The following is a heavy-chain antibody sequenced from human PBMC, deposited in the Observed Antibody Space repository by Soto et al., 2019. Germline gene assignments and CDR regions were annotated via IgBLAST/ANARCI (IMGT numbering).Heavy chain of an antibody. J-gene: IGHJ4*02. Sequence: SETLSLTCAVSGGSISSGGYSWSWIRQPPGKDLEWIGYIYHSGSTYYNPSLKSRFTISVDTSKNQFSLKLNSMTAADTAVYYCARHNYGSGSTYFDYWGQGTLVTVSS. CDR2: IYHSGST. D-gene: IGHD3-10*01. CDR1: GGSISSGGYS. V-gene: IGHV4-30-2*01. CDR3: ARHNYGSGSTYFDY.